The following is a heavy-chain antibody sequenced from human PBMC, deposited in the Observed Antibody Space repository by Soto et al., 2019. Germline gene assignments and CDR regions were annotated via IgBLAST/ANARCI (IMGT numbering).Heavy chain of an antibody. CDR2: INAGNGNT. CDR3: ARNVGGMDV. J-gene: IGHJ6*02. CDR1: GYNLASYA. Sequence: DSWKVSCKGSGYNLASYAMHWVSQDPDQRLEWMGWINAGNGNTKYSQKFQGRVTITRDTSASTAYMELSSLRSEDTAVYYCARNVGGMDVWGQGTTVTVSS. V-gene: IGHV1-3*01. D-gene: IGHD1-26*01.